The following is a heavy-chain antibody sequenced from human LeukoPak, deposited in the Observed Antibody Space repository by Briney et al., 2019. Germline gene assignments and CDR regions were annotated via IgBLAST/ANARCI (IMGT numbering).Heavy chain of an antibody. D-gene: IGHD3-9*01. V-gene: IGHV1-69*13. CDR1: GYTFTSYG. Sequence: SVKVSCKASGYTFTSYGISWVRQAPGQGLEWMGGIIPIFGTANYAQKFQGRVTITADESTSTAYMELSRLRSDDTAVYYCARGGTLNDILTGYSDFDYWGQGTLVTVSS. CDR2: IIPIFGTA. CDR3: ARGGTLNDILTGYSDFDY. J-gene: IGHJ4*02.